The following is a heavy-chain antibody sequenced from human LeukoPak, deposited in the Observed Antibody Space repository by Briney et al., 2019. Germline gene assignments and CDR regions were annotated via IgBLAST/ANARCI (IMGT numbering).Heavy chain of an antibody. J-gene: IGHJ6*03. V-gene: IGHV1-18*01. CDR2: ISAYNGNT. CDR1: GGTFSSYA. D-gene: IGHD2-2*01. CDR3: ASGVVVPYMDV. Sequence: GASVKVSCKASGGTFSSYAISWVRQAPGQGLEWMGWISAYNGNTNYAQKLQGRVTMTTDTSTSTAYMELRSLRSDDTAVYYCASGVVVPYMDVWGKGTTVTVSS.